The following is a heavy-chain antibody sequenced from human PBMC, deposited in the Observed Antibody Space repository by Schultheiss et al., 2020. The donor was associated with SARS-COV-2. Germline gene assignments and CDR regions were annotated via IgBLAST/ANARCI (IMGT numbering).Heavy chain of an antibody. Sequence: GGSLRLSCAASGFTFSSYAMHWVRQAPGKGLEWVAVISYDGSNKYYADSVKGRFTISRDNSKNTLYLQMNSLRAEDTAVYYCATGSSTSFHYMDVWGKGTTVTVSS. J-gene: IGHJ6*03. D-gene: IGHD2-2*01. CDR3: ATGSSTSFHYMDV. CDR2: ISYDGSNK. CDR1: GFTFSSYA. V-gene: IGHV3-30*04.